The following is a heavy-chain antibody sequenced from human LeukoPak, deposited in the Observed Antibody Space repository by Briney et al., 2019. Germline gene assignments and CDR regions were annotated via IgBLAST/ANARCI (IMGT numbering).Heavy chain of an antibody. D-gene: IGHD3-10*01. CDR2: IIPIVGTA. CDR3: AGAGPPYGSAYYYYGMDV. V-gene: IGHV1-69*01. CDR1: GGTFSSYG. Sequence: XXSGGTFSSYGMSWVRQAPGEGLEWMGGIIPIVGTANYAQKFQGTVTITADESTSTAYMQLSSLRSEDTAVYYCAGAGPPYGSAYYYYGMDVWGKGTTVTVSS. J-gene: IGHJ6*04.